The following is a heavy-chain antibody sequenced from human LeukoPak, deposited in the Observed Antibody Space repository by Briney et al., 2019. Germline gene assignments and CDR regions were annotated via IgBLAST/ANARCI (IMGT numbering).Heavy chain of an antibody. Sequence: GGSLRLSCAASGFTFSSYAMSWVRQAPGKGLEWVGRIKSKTDGGTTDYAAPVKGRFTISRDDSKNTLYLQMNSLKTEDTAVYYCTTDRYYDSSGYYYFDYWGQGTLVTVSS. CDR1: GFTFSSYA. D-gene: IGHD3-22*01. V-gene: IGHV3-15*01. CDR3: TTDRYYDSSGYYYFDY. J-gene: IGHJ4*02. CDR2: IKSKTDGGTT.